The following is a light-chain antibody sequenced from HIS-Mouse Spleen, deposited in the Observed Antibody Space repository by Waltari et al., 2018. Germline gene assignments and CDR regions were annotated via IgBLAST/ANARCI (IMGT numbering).Light chain of an antibody. Sequence: SYELTQPPSVSVSPGQTARITCSGDALPKKYAYWYQQKSGQAPLLVIYEDSKRPSGIPGSFAGSSSGTMATLTISGAQVEDEADYYCYSTDSSGNHRVFGGGTKLTVL. V-gene: IGLV3-10*01. J-gene: IGLJ2*01. CDR3: YSTDSSGNHRV. CDR2: EDS. CDR1: ALPKKY.